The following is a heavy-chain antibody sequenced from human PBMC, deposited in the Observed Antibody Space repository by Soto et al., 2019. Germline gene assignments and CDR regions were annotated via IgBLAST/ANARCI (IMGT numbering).Heavy chain of an antibody. CDR3: AKDGPYLAAALYGMDV. CDR2: ISRSGTST. CDR1: GFTFSSYA. J-gene: IGHJ6*02. V-gene: IGHV3-23*01. Sequence: EVQLLESGGGLVQPGGSLRLSCAASGFTFSSYAMSWVRQAPGKGLEWVSGISRSGTSTYYADSVKGRFTISRDISKNXQYLQMNSLRAEDTAVYYCAKDGPYLAAALYGMDVWGQGTTVTVSS. D-gene: IGHD6-13*01.